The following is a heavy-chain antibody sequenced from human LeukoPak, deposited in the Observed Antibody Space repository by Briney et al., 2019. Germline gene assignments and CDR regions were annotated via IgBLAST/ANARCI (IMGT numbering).Heavy chain of an antibody. D-gene: IGHD3-10*01. CDR2: IYPGDSDT. CDR3: ASVTMVRGVPWAFDY. Sequence: TAGESLKISCKGSGYSFTSYWIGWVRQMPGKGLEWMGIIYPGDSDTRYSPSFQGQVTISADKSISTAYLQWSSLKASDTAMYYCASVTMVRGVPWAFDYWGQGTLVTVSS. CDR1: GYSFTSYW. V-gene: IGHV5-51*01. J-gene: IGHJ4*02.